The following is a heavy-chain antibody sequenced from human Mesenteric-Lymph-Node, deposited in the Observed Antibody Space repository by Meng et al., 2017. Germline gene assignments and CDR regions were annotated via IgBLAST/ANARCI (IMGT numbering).Heavy chain of an antibody. CDR1: GGTFSSYA. D-gene: IGHD3-10*01. CDR3: ARDRHYYGSGSYSSDY. V-gene: IGHV1-69*06. CDR2: IIPIFGTA. Sequence: SVKVSCKASGGTFSSYAISWVRQAPEQGLEWMGGIIPIFGTANYAQKFQGRVTITADKSTSTAYMELSSLRSEDTAVYYCARDRHYYGSGSYSSDYWGQGTLVTVSS. J-gene: IGHJ4*02.